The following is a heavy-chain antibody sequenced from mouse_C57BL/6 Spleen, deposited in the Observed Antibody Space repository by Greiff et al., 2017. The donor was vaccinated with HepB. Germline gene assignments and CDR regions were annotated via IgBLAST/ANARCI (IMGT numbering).Heavy chain of an antibody. CDR3: ARRWDDYYAMDY. D-gene: IGHD4-1*01. J-gene: IGHJ4*01. V-gene: IGHV1-81*01. Sequence: QVQLQQSGAELARPGASVKLSCKASGYTFTSYGISWVKQRTGQGLEWIGEIYPRSGNTYYNEKFKGKATLTADKSSSTAYMELLSLTSEDSAVYFCARRWDDYYAMDYWGQGTSVTVSS. CDR2: IYPRSGNT. CDR1: GYTFTSYG.